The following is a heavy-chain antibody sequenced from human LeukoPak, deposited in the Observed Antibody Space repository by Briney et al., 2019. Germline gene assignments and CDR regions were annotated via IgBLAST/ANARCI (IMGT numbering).Heavy chain of an antibody. CDR1: GFTFSKNW. V-gene: IGHV3-74*01. CDR3: ATKQWLAPPPDS. D-gene: IGHD6-19*01. CDR2: INTDGTVT. Sequence: GGSLRLSCAPAGFTFSKNWMLWVRQAPGKGLESVSRINTDGTVTTYADSVKGRFTVSRDNADNTMFLQMNSVRDEDTAVYYCATKQWLAPPPDSWGQGTPVTVSS. J-gene: IGHJ4*02.